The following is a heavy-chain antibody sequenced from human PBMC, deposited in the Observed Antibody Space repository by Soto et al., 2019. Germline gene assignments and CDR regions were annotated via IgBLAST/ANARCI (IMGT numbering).Heavy chain of an antibody. J-gene: IGHJ4*02. V-gene: IGHV1-46*02. CDR1: GGTFNRYT. Sequence: ASVKVSCKGSGGTFNRYTITWVRQAPGQGLEWMGIINPSGGSTSYADSVKGRFTISRDNSKNTLYLQMNSLRTEDTAVYYCARALDFWSAYFDYWGQGSLVTVSS. CDR2: INPSGGST. D-gene: IGHD3-3*01. CDR3: ARALDFWSAYFDY.